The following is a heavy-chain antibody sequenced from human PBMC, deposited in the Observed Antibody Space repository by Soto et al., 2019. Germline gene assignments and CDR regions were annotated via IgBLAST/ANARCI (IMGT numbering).Heavy chain of an antibody. D-gene: IGHD3-3*01. J-gene: IGHJ6*02. V-gene: IGHV3-74*01. CDR2: IKIDGSRT. CDR3: AKLRFLEWLVNLDV. Sequence: GGSLRLSCAASGFTFSKYWMHWVRQAPGKGLLWVSRIKIDGSRTDYADSVKGRFTISXXXAXXTXXLXXNXXRAXDTAVYYCAKLRFLEWLVNLDVWGQGTTVTVSS. CDR1: GFTFSKYW.